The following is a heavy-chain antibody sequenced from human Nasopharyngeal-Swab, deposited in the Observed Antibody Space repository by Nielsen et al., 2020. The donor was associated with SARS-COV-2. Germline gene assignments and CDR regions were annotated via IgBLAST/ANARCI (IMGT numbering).Heavy chain of an antibody. CDR3: ARATDGSGSYYQLTYYYYGMDV. Sequence: GGSLRLSCAGSGFSFSSYSMNWVRQAPGKGLEWVSSISSSSSYIYYADSVKGRFTISRDNAKNSLYLQMNSLRAGDTAVYYCARATDGSGSYYQLTYYYYGMDVWGQGTTVTVSS. V-gene: IGHV3-21*01. CDR2: ISSSSSYI. CDR1: GFSFSSYS. D-gene: IGHD3-10*01. J-gene: IGHJ6*02.